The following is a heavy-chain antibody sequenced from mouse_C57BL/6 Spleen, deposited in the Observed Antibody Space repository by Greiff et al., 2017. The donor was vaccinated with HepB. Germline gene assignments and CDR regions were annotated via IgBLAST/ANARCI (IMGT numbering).Heavy chain of an antibody. J-gene: IGHJ4*01. V-gene: IGHV1-69*01. CDR2: IDPSDSYT. D-gene: IGHD2-3*01. Sequence: QVQLQQPGAELVMPGASVKLSCKASGYTFTSYWMHWVKQRPGQGLEWIGEIDPSDSYTNYNQKFKGKSTLTVDKSSSTTYMQLSSLTSEDSAVYNCARRWLLLPYYAMDYWGQGTSVTVSS. CDR3: ARRWLLLPYYAMDY. CDR1: GYTFTSYW.